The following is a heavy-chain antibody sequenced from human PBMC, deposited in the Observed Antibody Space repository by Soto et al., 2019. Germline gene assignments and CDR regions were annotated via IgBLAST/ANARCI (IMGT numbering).Heavy chain of an antibody. CDR1: GFNFSSYG. Sequence: QVQLVESGGGVVQPGRSLRLSCAASGFNFSSYGMHWVRQAPGKGLEWVAVIPYDGSNKYYADSVQGRFTISRDNSEITLSLQMNSLRADDTVVYYCAKEKYDFQERWFYHWGQGTLVTVCS. CDR2: IPYDGSNK. J-gene: IGHJ5*02. D-gene: IGHD3-3*01. V-gene: IGHV3-30*18. CDR3: AKEKYDFQERWFYH.